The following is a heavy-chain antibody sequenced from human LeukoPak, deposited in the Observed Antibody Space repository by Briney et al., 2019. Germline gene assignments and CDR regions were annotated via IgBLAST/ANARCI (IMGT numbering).Heavy chain of an antibody. Sequence: GGSLRLSCAVSGFTFSSYAMSWVRQAPGKGLEWVSAISGSGGSTYYADSVKGRFTISRDNSKNTLYLQMNSLRAEDTAVYYCAKAPEGGYYPFDYWGQGTLVTVSS. CDR2: ISGSGGST. CDR1: GFTFSSYA. V-gene: IGHV3-23*01. D-gene: IGHD3-22*01. CDR3: AKAPEGGYYPFDY. J-gene: IGHJ4*02.